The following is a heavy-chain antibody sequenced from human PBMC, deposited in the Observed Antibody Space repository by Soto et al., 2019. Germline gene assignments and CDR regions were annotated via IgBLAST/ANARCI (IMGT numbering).Heavy chain of an antibody. Sequence: SETLSLTCSVSSNSISSYYWSWIRQPPGKGLEWIGYIYYSGSTNYNPSLKSRVTISVDTSKNQFSLKLSSVTAADTAVYYCAGSRYSGYDSLDYWGQGTLVTVS. J-gene: IGHJ4*02. CDR3: AGSRYSGYDSLDY. CDR1: SNSISSYY. D-gene: IGHD5-12*01. CDR2: IYYSGST. V-gene: IGHV4-59*08.